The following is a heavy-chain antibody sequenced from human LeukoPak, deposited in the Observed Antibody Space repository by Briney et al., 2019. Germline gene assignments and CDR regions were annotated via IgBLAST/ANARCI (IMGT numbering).Heavy chain of an antibody. CDR1: GGSITTCY. J-gene: IGHJ4*02. V-gene: IGHV4-59*13. CDR2: NSYSGAS. Sequence: SETLSLTCTVSGGSITTCYWSWIRQPPGKGLEWIGYNSYSGASDYNPSLKSRVTISVDTSSNQFSLRLTSVTAADTAFYYCARAGSGWSFDYWGQGALVTVSS. CDR3: ARAGSGWSFDY. D-gene: IGHD6-19*01.